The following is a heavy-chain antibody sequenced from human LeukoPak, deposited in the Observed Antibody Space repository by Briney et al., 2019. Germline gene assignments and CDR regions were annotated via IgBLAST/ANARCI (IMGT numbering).Heavy chain of an antibody. J-gene: IGHJ6*03. CDR2: INPNSGGT. CDR1: GYTFTGYY. V-gene: IGHV1-2*02. CDR3: ARDPDIVVVPAAIWGTYMDV. D-gene: IGHD2-2*01. Sequence: GASVKVSCKASGYTFTGYYMHWVRQAPGQGLEWMGWINPNSGGTNYAQKLQGRVTMTRDTSISTAYMELSRLRSDDTAVYYCARDPDIVVVPAAIWGTYMDVWGKGTTVTVSS.